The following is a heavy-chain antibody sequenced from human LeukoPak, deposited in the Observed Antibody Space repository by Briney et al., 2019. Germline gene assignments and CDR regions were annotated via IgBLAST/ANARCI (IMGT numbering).Heavy chain of an antibody. CDR2: INHSGST. CDR3: AKSGGYGLIDY. Sequence: PSETLSLTCAVYGGSFSGYYWSWIRQPPGKGLEWIGEINHSGSTNYNASLQSRVTISIDMSKNEFSLRLNSVTAADTAMYYCAKSGGYGLIDYWGQGTLVTVSS. V-gene: IGHV4-34*01. CDR1: GGSFSGYY. D-gene: IGHD1-26*01. J-gene: IGHJ4*02.